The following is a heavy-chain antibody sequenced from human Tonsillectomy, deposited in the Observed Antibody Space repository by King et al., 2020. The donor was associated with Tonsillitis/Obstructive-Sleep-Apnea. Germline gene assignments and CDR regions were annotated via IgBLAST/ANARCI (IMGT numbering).Heavy chain of an antibody. J-gene: IGHJ4*02. D-gene: IGHD3-10*01. CDR1: GGTFSSYA. V-gene: IGHV1-69*12. CDR3: ARDPAITMVRGVISGLDY. Sequence: QLVQSVAEVKKPGSSVKVSCKASGGTFSSYAISWVRQAPGQGIEWMGGIIPIFGTANYAQKFQGRVTITADESTSTAYMELSSLRYEATAVYYCARDPAITMVRGVISGLDYWGQGTLVTVSS. CDR2: IIPIFGTA.